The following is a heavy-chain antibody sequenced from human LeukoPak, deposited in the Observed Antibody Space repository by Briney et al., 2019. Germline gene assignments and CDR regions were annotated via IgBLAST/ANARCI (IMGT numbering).Heavy chain of an antibody. Sequence: SETLSLTCAVSGYSISSGYYWGWIRQPPGKGLEWIGSIYHSGSTYYNPSLKSRVTISVDMSKNQFSLKLSSVTAADTAVYYCARVESSGDVDYWGQGTLVTVSS. CDR1: GYSISSGYY. D-gene: IGHD6-19*01. CDR2: IYHSGST. CDR3: ARVESSGDVDY. J-gene: IGHJ4*02. V-gene: IGHV4-38-2*01.